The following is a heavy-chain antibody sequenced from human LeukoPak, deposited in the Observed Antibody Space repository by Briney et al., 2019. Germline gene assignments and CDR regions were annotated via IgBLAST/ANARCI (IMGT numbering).Heavy chain of an antibody. V-gene: IGHV4-59*01. J-gene: IGHJ3*02. CDR3: ARAFTIFGVVISAFDI. D-gene: IGHD3-3*01. CDR2: IYYSGST. CDR1: GGSISSYY. Sequence: SETLSLTCTVSGGSISSYYWSWIRQPPGKGLEWIGYIYYSGSTNYNPSLKSRVTISVDTSKNQFSLKLSSVTAADTAVYYCARAFTIFGVVISAFDIWGQGTMVTVSS.